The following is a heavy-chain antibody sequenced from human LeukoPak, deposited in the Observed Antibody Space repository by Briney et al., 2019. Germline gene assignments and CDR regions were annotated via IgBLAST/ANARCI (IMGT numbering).Heavy chain of an antibody. Sequence: GGSLRLSCAASGFTFSTYWMNWVRQAPGKGLEWVANIKQDGSEKYYVDSVKGRFTISRDNAKNSLYLQMNSLRAEDTAVYYCAKLSRVAAAGTFDYWGQGTLVTVSS. CDR1: GFTFSTYW. D-gene: IGHD6-13*01. CDR3: AKLSRVAAAGTFDY. V-gene: IGHV3-7*03. J-gene: IGHJ4*02. CDR2: IKQDGSEK.